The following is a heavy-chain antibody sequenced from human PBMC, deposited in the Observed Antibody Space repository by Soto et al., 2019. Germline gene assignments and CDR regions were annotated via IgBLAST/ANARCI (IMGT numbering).Heavy chain of an antibody. D-gene: IGHD4-17*01. CDR1: GYTFTSYG. CDR2: ISTYNGNT. V-gene: IGHV1-18*01. CDR3: ARASGDYGLSEYFQH. J-gene: IGHJ1*01. Sequence: QVQLVQSGGEVKKPGASVKVSCKASGYTFTSYGISWVRQAPGQGLEWMGWISTYNGNTNYAQKFQGRVTMTTDTSTSTAYMELRSLRSDDTAVYYCARASGDYGLSEYFQHWGQCTLVTVSS.